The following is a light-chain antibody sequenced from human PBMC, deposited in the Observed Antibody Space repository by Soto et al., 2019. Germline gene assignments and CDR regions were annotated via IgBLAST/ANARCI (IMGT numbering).Light chain of an antibody. CDR3: SSYTSSSTLEGV. CDR1: SSDVGGYNY. V-gene: IGLV2-14*01. CDR2: EVS. J-gene: IGLJ1*01. Sequence: QSALTQPASVSGSPGQSITISCTGTSSDVGGYNYVSWYQQYPGKAPKLMIYEVSNRPSGVSNRFSGSKSGNTASLTISGLQAEDEADYYCSSYTSSSTLEGVFGTGTKVTVL.